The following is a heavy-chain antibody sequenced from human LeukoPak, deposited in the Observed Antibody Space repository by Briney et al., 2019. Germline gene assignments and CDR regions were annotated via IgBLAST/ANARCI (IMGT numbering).Heavy chain of an antibody. J-gene: IGHJ4*02. Sequence: SQTRSLTSPVAARSPTTGGYCWNWTRQTPVKGLDWTAHTYHTQTTYYNPSLKTRVTISVDRSKNQFSLKLSSVTAADTAVYYCARAWVWSSTRWLAFDYWGQGTLVTVSS. CDR3: ARAWVWSSTRWLAFDY. D-gene: IGHD2-2*01. V-gene: IGHV4-30-2*01. CDR1: ARSPTTGGYC. CDR2: TYHTQTT.